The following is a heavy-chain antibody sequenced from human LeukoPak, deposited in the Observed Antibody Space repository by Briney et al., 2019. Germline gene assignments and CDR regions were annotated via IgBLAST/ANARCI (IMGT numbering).Heavy chain of an antibody. V-gene: IGHV4-59*01. Sequence: SETLSLTCTVSGGSISSYYWSWIRQPPGKGLGWIGYIYYSGSTNYNPSLKSRVTISVDTSKNQFSLKLSSVTAADTAVYYCARASRGGKAGNFDYWGQGTLVTVSS. CDR1: GGSISSYY. J-gene: IGHJ4*02. CDR2: IYYSGST. CDR3: ARASRGGKAGNFDY. D-gene: IGHD4-23*01.